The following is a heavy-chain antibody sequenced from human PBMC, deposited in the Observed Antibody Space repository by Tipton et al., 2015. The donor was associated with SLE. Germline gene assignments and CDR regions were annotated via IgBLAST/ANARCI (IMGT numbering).Heavy chain of an antibody. CDR1: GGSISSCY. Sequence: TLSLTCTVSGGSISSCYWSWIRQPAGKGLEWIGRIYTGGSTNYNPSLKSRVTMSVDTSKNQFSLKLSSVTAADTAVYYCARVNAQEGAFDIWGQGTMVTVSS. CDR3: ARVNAQEGAFDI. D-gene: IGHD2-2*01. CDR2: IYTGGST. J-gene: IGHJ3*02. V-gene: IGHV4-4*07.